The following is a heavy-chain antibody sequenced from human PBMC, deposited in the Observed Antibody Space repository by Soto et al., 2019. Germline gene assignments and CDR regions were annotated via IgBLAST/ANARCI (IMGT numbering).Heavy chain of an antibody. Sequence: PGGALRLSCAASGFTFSSYGMHWVRQAPGKGLEWVAVIWYGGSNKYYADSVKGRFTISRDNSKNTLYLQMNSLRAEDTAVYYCARDRGFLEWLSPGYYYYGMDVWGQVTTVPVPS. J-gene: IGHJ6*02. CDR3: ARDRGFLEWLSPGYYYYGMDV. V-gene: IGHV3-33*01. CDR1: GFTFSSYG. D-gene: IGHD3-3*01. CDR2: IWYGGSNK.